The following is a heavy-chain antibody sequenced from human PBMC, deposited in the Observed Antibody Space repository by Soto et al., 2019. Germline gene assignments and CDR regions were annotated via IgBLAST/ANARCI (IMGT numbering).Heavy chain of an antibody. Sequence: LRLFCEASGFTFSSYSMNCVRQAPVKGLEWVSAISSSSSYIYYADSVKGRFTISRDNAKNSLYLQVNSLRAEDTAVYYCARDLRYDILTGYYFYYYYYGMDVWGQGTTVSVSS. CDR1: GFTFSSYS. J-gene: IGHJ6*02. CDR2: ISSSSSYI. CDR3: ARDLRYDILTGYYFYYYYYGMDV. D-gene: IGHD3-9*01. V-gene: IGHV3-21*01.